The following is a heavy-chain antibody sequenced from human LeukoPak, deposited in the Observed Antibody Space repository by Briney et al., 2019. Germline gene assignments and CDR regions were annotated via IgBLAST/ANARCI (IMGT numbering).Heavy chain of an antibody. Sequence: GGSLRLSCAASGFTFDDDGMSWVRQAPGKGLEWVSGINWNGGSTGYADSVKGRFTIPRDNAENSLYLQMNSLRVEDTALYYCARLGPRPRGFYYYYMDVWGKGTTVTVSS. CDR1: GFTFDDDG. D-gene: IGHD6-6*01. CDR3: ARLGPRPRGFYYYYMDV. V-gene: IGHV3-20*04. J-gene: IGHJ6*03. CDR2: INWNGGST.